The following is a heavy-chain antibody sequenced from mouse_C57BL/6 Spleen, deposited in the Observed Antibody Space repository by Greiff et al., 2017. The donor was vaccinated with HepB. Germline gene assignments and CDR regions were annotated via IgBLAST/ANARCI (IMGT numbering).Heavy chain of an antibody. CDR3: ARPPYDYDAHWYFDV. CDR1: GFTFSSYT. J-gene: IGHJ1*03. D-gene: IGHD2-4*01. V-gene: IGHV5-9*01. Sequence: EVMLVESGGGLVKPGGSLKLSCAASGFTFSSYTMSWVRQTPEKRLEWVATISGGGGNTYYPDSVKGRFTISRDNAKNTLYLQMSSLRSEDTALYYCARPPYDYDAHWYFDVWGTGTTVTVSS. CDR2: ISGGGGNT.